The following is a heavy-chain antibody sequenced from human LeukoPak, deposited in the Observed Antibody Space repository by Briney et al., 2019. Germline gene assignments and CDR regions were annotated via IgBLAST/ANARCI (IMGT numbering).Heavy chain of an antibody. CDR1: GFTFSSYW. CDR2: IKQAGGEK. V-gene: IGHV3-7*04. Sequence: GGSLRLSCIVSGFTFSSYWMTWVRQAPGKGLEWVANIKQAGGEKYYVDSVKGRFTISRDNAQNSLYLHMNSLRAEDTAVYYCARGYYDSSGYYYDYWGQGTLVTVSS. D-gene: IGHD3-22*01. CDR3: ARGYYDSSGYYYDY. J-gene: IGHJ4*02.